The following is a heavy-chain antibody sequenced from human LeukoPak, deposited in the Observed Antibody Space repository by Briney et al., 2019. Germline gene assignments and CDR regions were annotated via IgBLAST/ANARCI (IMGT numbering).Heavy chain of an antibody. J-gene: IGHJ6*02. D-gene: IGHD3-10*01. CDR2: ISSSGSTI. V-gene: IGHV3-11*01. CDR1: GFTFSDYY. Sequence: GGSLRLSCAASGFTFSDYYMSWIRQAAGKGLEWVSYISSSGSTIYYADSVKGRFTISRDNAKNSLYLQMNSLRAEDTAVYYCASGRPDGYYYYYYGMDVWGQGTTVTVSS. CDR3: ASGRPDGYYYYYYGMDV.